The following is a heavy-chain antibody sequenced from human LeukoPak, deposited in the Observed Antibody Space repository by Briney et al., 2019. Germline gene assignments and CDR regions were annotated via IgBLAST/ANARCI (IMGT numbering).Heavy chain of an antibody. CDR3: AKGSSSWYYGYYYYMDV. CDR2: ISYDGSNK. CDR1: GFTFSSYG. J-gene: IGHJ6*03. D-gene: IGHD6-13*01. V-gene: IGHV3-30*18. Sequence: PGGSLRLSCAASGFTFSSYGMHWVRQAPGKGLEWVAVISYDGSNKYYADSVKGRFTISRDNSKNTLYLQMNSLRAEDTAVYYCAKGSSSWYYGYYYYMDVWGKGTTVTIS.